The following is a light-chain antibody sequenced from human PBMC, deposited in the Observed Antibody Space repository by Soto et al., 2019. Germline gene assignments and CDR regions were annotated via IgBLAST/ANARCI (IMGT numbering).Light chain of an antibody. CDR2: DTS. J-gene: IGLJ2*01. Sequence: AVVTQEPSLTVSPGGTVTLTCGSSTGTLTSGHFPYWFQQKPGQAPRALIFDTSNRHSWTPARFSGSLLGGKAALTFSGAQPEDEADYYCLLYYSGARVFGGGTKVTVL. CDR3: LLYYSGARV. V-gene: IGLV7-46*01. CDR1: TGTLTSGHF.